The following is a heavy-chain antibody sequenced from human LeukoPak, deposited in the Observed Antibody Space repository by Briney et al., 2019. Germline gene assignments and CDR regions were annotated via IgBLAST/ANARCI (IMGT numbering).Heavy chain of an antibody. D-gene: IGHD2-21*02. CDR2: ISAYNGNT. J-gene: IGHJ4*02. CDR1: GYTFTSYG. Sequence: ASVKVSCKASGYTFTSYGISWVRQAPGQGLEWMGWISAYNGNTNYAQKLQGRVTMTTDTSTSTAYMELRSLRSDDTAVYYCARRAKQLYCGGDCPPGYWGQGTLVTVSS. V-gene: IGHV1-18*01. CDR3: ARRAKQLYCGGDCPPGY.